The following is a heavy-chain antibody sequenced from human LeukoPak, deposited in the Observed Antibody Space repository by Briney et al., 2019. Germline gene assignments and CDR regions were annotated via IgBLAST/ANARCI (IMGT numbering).Heavy chain of an antibody. CDR1: GFAFSTYS. CDR3: ARVSFNPYSRGWYHLDY. J-gene: IGHJ4*02. CDR2: ISSTSSSI. D-gene: IGHD6-19*01. Sequence: PGGSLRLSCAASGFAFSTYSMNWVRQAPGKGLEWVSSISSTSSSIYYADSMKGRFTISRDNAKNSLYLQMNSLRAEDTAMYYCARVSFNPYSRGWYHLDYWGQGTLVTVSS. V-gene: IGHV3-21*01.